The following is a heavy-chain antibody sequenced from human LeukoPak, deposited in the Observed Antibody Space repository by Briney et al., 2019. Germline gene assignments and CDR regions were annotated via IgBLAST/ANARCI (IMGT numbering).Heavy chain of an antibody. J-gene: IGHJ5*02. CDR3: ARDLFNCSSTSCYNWFDP. CDR2: IYYSGST. CDR1: GGSISSYY. D-gene: IGHD2-2*01. V-gene: IGHV4-59*01. Sequence: PSETLSLTCTVSGGSISSYYWSWIRQPPGKGLEWIGYIYYSGSTNYNPSLKSRVTISVDTSKNQFSLKLSSVTAADTAVYYCARDLFNCSSTSCYNWFDPWGQGTLVTVSS.